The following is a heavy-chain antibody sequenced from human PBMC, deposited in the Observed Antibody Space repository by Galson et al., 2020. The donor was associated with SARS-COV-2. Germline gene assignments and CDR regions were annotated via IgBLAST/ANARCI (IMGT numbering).Heavy chain of an antibody. J-gene: IGHJ6*02. V-gene: IGHV3-21*01. CDR2: ISTSSSYI. Sequence: NSGGSLRLSCAASGFPFSTYSMNWVRRAPGQGLEWVSSISTSSSYIYYADSVKGRFTISRDNVKKSLYLQMDSLRAEDTAVYYCARDEGIRGYNYGRLYYGMDVWGQGTTVTVSS. CDR1: GFPFSTYS. D-gene: IGHD5-18*01. CDR3: ARDEGIRGYNYGRLYYGMDV.